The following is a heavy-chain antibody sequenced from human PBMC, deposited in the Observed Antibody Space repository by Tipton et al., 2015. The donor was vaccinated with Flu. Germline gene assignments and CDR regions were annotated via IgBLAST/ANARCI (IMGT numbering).Heavy chain of an antibody. V-gene: IGHV4-61*02. CDR1: GGSIGSG. CDR2: MYVSGST. J-gene: IGHJ4*02. D-gene: IGHD4-11*01. CDR3: AREGYSKGFDN. Sequence: TLSLTCTVSGGSIGSGWIRQPAGKGLEWIGRMYVSGSTTYNSSLKSRVTISVDTSKNQFSLKLNSVTATDTAMYYCAREGYSKGFDNWGQGTLVTVSS.